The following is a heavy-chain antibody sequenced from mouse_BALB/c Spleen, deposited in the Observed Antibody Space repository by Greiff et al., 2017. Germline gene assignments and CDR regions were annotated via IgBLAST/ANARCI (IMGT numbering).Heavy chain of an antibody. V-gene: IGHV3-6*02. J-gene: IGHJ1*01. Sequence: EVQLQQSGPGLVKPSQSLSLTCSVTGYSITSGYYWNWIRQFPGNKLEWMGYISYDGSNNYNPSLKNRISITRDTSKNQFFLKLNSVTTEDTATYYCAGELYWYFDVWGAGTTVTVSS. CDR1: GYSITSGYY. CDR2: ISYDGSN. CDR3: AGELYWYFDV.